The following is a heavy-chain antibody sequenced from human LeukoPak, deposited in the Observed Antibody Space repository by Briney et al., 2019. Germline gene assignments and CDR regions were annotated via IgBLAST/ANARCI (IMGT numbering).Heavy chain of an antibody. CDR1: GFTFSSYW. D-gene: IGHD3-22*01. CDR2: INSDGSSA. V-gene: IGHV3-74*01. Sequence: GGSLRLSCAASGFTFSSYWMHWVRQAPGKGLVWVSRINSDGSSASYADSVKGRFTISRDNAKNTLYLQMNSLRAEDTAVYYCARLPRLDSSGYYDYWGQGTLVTVSS. J-gene: IGHJ4*02. CDR3: ARLPRLDSSGYYDY.